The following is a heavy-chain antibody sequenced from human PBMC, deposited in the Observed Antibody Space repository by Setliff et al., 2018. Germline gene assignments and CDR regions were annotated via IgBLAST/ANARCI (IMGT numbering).Heavy chain of an antibody. CDR3: ARAKGYCSSTSCRIYYFDY. Sequence: SETLSLTCTVSGGSISSYYWSWIRQPPGKGLEWIGYIYYSGSTNYNPSLKSRVTISVDTSKNQFSLKLSSVTAADTAVYYCARAKGYCSSTSCRIYYFDYWGHGTLVTVSS. CDR2: IYYSGST. CDR1: GGSISSYY. J-gene: IGHJ4*01. D-gene: IGHD2-2*01. V-gene: IGHV4-59*12.